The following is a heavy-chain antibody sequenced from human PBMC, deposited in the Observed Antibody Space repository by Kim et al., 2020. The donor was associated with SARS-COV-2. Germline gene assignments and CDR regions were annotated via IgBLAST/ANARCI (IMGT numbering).Heavy chain of an antibody. CDR2: ISGSGGST. CDR3: ARDLVVAATWEDWFDP. V-gene: IGHV3-23*01. Sequence: GGSLRLSCAASGFTFSSYAMSWVRQAPGKGLEWVSAISGSGGSTYYADSVKGRFTISRDNSKNTLYLQMNSLRAEDTAVYYCARDLVVAATWEDWFDPWGQGTLVTVSS. D-gene: IGHD2-15*01. CDR1: GFTFSSYA. J-gene: IGHJ5*02.